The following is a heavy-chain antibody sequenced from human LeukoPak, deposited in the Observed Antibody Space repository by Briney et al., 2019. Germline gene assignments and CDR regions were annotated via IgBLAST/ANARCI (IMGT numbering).Heavy chain of an antibody. CDR2: INPNSGGT. CDR3: ARLGDRGNRRGCHDY. J-gene: IGHJ4*02. Sequence: ASVKVSCKASGYTFTGYYMHWVRQAPGQGLEWMGWINPNSGGTNYAQKFQGRVTMTRDTSISTAYMELSRLRSDDTAVYYCARLGDRGNRRGCHDYWGQGTLVTVSS. CDR1: GYTFTGYY. V-gene: IGHV1-2*02. D-gene: IGHD3-16*01.